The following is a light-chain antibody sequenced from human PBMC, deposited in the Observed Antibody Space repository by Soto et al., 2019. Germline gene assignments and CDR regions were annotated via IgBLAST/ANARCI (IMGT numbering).Light chain of an antibody. CDR2: KAS. Sequence: DIQMTQSPSTLSASVGDRVTITCRASQSISSWLAWYQQKPGKAPKLPIYKASRLESGVPSRFSGSGSGTEFTLTISSLQPDDFATYYCQQYNSYSLTFGGGTKVEIK. CDR1: QSISSW. CDR3: QQYNSYSLT. V-gene: IGKV1-5*03. J-gene: IGKJ4*01.